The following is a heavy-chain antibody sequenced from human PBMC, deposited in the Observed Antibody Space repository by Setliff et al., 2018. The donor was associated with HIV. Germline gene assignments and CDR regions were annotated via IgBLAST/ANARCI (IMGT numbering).Heavy chain of an antibody. V-gene: IGHV3-33*06. CDR3: AKDPRAAVATICDY. Sequence: AGGSLRLSCAASGFTFSIYSMHWVRQAPGKGLEWVAVIWFDGSKKYYTDSVKGRFTISRDNSKDTLYLQMNSLRAEDTAVYYCAKDPRAAVATICDYWGQGTLVTVSS. CDR2: IWFDGSKK. J-gene: IGHJ4*02. D-gene: IGHD5-12*01. CDR1: GFTFSIYS.